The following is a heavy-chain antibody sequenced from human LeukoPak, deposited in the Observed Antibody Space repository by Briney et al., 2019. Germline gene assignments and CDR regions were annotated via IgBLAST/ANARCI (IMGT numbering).Heavy chain of an antibody. CDR3: VKARGIQLWLPGDY. V-gene: IGHV3-64D*09. CDR1: GFTFSRYA. D-gene: IGHD5-18*01. CDR2: ISSNGGST. J-gene: IGHJ4*02. Sequence: GGSLRLSCSASGFTFSRYAMHWVRQAPGKGLEYVSAISSNGGSTYYGDSVKGRFTIPRDNSKNTLYLQMSSLRAEDTAVYYCVKARGIQLWLPGDYWGQGTLVTVSS.